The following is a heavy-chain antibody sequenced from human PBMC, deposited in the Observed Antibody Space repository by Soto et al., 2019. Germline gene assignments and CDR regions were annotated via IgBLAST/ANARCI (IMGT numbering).Heavy chain of an antibody. D-gene: IGHD3-10*01. CDR1: GYTFTSYD. Sequence: ASVKVSCKASGYTFTSYDVHWVRQATGQGLEWMGWMNPNSGNTGYAQKFQGRVTITRNTSITTAYMELSSLRSDDTAIYYCARANYYGSGSYYTGDGLDIWGQGTMVTVSS. CDR3: ARANYYGSGSYYTGDGLDI. J-gene: IGHJ3*02. V-gene: IGHV1-8*01. CDR2: MNPNSGNT.